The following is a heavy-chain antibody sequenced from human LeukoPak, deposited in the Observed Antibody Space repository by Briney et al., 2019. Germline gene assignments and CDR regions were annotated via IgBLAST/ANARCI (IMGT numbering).Heavy chain of an antibody. Sequence: GGSLRLSCAASGFTFSSYGMHWVRQAPGKGLEWVAVISYDGSNKYYADSVKGRFTISRDNSKNTLYLQMNSLRAEDTAVYYCAKSPFFRGVIMGAYYFDYWGQGTLVTVSS. J-gene: IGHJ4*02. V-gene: IGHV3-30*18. CDR2: ISYDGSNK. D-gene: IGHD3-10*01. CDR1: GFTFSSYG. CDR3: AKSPFFRGVIMGAYYFDY.